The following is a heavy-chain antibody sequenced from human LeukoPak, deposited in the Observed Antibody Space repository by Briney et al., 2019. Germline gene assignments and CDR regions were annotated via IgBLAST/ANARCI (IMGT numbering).Heavy chain of an antibody. J-gene: IGHJ3*02. Sequence: SETLSLTCTVSGGSISNYYWSWIRQPPGKGLEWIGYIYYSGSTNYNPSLKSRVTISVDTSKNQFSLKLSSVTAADTAVYYCARDDTHSDTSGSFYDAFDIWGQGTMVTVSS. D-gene: IGHD3-22*01. CDR3: ARDDTHSDTSGSFYDAFDI. CDR2: IYYSGST. V-gene: IGHV4-59*01. CDR1: GGSISNYY.